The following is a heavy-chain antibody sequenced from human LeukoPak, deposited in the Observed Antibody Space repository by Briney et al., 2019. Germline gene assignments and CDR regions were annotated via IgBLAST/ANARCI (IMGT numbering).Heavy chain of an antibody. V-gene: IGHV3-66*01. CDR2: IYSGGST. D-gene: IGHD3-10*01. Sequence: GGSLRLSCAASGFTFSSYSMNWVRQAPGKGLEWVSVIYSGGSTYYADSVKGRFTISRDNSKNTLYLQMNSLRAEDTAVYYCASRLLWFGELGSSGGMDVWGQGTTVTVSS. J-gene: IGHJ6*02. CDR1: GFTFSSYS. CDR3: ASRLLWFGELGSSGGMDV.